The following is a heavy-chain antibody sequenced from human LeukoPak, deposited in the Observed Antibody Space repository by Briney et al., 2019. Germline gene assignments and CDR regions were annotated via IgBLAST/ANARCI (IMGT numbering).Heavy chain of an antibody. CDR1: DGSFIGDY. Sequence: SETLSLTCGVYDGSFIGDYWSWIRQSPGKGLEWIGQVYHSGSANYNPSLRSRVTISIDTSKKQFSLKLNSVTATDTAVYYCARHGGFYFDSWGQGTLVTVSS. V-gene: IGHV4-34*01. CDR3: ARHGGFYFDS. D-gene: IGHD3-16*01. CDR2: VYHSGSA. J-gene: IGHJ4*02.